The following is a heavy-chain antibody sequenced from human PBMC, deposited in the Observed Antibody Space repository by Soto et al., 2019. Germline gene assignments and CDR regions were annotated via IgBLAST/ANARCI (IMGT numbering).Heavy chain of an antibody. CDR3: ARDGGSADIDFDY. CDR2: IGGDGST. J-gene: IGHJ4*02. D-gene: IGHD2-15*01. Sequence: EVPLMESGGGLVQPGGSLRLSCAASGFTFTNYWTHWVRQAPGKGLVWVSCIGGDGSTTYADSVKGRFTLSIDNAKNTVYLQMNSLRAEDTAMDYGARDGGSADIDFDYWGQGTRVTVSS. V-gene: IGHV3-74*01. CDR1: GFTFTNYW.